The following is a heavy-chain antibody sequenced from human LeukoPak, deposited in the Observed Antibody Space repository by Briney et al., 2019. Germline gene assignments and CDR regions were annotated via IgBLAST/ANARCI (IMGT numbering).Heavy chain of an antibody. D-gene: IGHD2-15*01. V-gene: IGHV1-69*05. J-gene: IGHJ1*01. CDR1: GGTFSSYA. CDR3: ARVACSGGSCYFEYFQH. CDR2: IIPIFGTA. Sequence: SVKVSCKASGGTFSSYAISWVRQAPGQGLEWMGGIIPIFGTANYARKSQGRVTITTDESTSTAYMELSSLRSEDTAVYYCARVACSGGSCYFEYFQHWGQGTLVTVSS.